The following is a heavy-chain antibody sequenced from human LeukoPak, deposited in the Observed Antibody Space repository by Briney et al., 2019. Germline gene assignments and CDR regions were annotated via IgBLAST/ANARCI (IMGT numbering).Heavy chain of an antibody. Sequence: SGESLKISCKGSGYSFTSYWIGWVRQMPGKGLEWMGIIYPGDSDTRYSPSFQGQITISADKSISTAYLQWSSLKASDTAMYYCARSVVVTAIRSRPYWYFDLWGRGTLVTVSS. V-gene: IGHV5-51*01. CDR3: ARSVVVTAIRSRPYWYFDL. CDR1: GYSFTSYW. D-gene: IGHD2-21*02. CDR2: IYPGDSDT. J-gene: IGHJ2*01.